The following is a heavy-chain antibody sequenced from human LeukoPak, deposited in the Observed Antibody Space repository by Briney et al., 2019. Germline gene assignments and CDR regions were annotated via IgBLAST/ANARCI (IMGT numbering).Heavy chain of an antibody. CDR1: GFTFSDAW. J-gene: IGHJ4*02. D-gene: IGHD7-27*01. Sequence: PGGSLRLSCVVSGFTFSDAWMNWVRQAPGKGLEWVGRIKSKADDATTAYAARVKGRFTVSRDDSENTHYLQMNSLKTEDTAVYYCTTDWGSIYWGQGTLVIVSS. V-gene: IGHV3-15*01. CDR2: IKSKADDATT. CDR3: TTDWGSIY.